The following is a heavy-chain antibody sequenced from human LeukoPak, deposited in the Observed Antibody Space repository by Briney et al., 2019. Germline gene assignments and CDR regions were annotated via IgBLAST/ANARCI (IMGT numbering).Heavy chain of an antibody. CDR1: GFTFTSYD. V-gene: IGHV3-48*03. CDR2: ISPSSRRI. CDR3: ASGGGWVFNN. J-gene: IGHJ4*02. Sequence: GGSLRLSCAASGFTFTSYDMNWVRQAPGKGLEWVSYISPSSRRIDYAASVRGRFTISRDNAKRSLYLQMSSLRAEDTAVYYCASGGGWVFNNWGQGTLVTVSS. D-gene: IGHD6-19*01.